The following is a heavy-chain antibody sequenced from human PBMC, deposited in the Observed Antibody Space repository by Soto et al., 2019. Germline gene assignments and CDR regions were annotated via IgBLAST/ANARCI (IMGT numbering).Heavy chain of an antibody. J-gene: IGHJ6*02. V-gene: IGHV3-23*01. D-gene: IGHD3-3*01. CDR2: ISGSGGST. Sequence: GGSLRLSCAASGFTFSSYAMSWVRQAPGKGLEWVSAISGSGGSTYYADSVKGRFTISRDNSKNTLYLQMNSLRAEDTAVYYCAKDRSPSLFRVVITLSMVVWGQGTTVTVSS. CDR3: AKDRSPSLFRVVITLSMVV. CDR1: GFTFSSYA.